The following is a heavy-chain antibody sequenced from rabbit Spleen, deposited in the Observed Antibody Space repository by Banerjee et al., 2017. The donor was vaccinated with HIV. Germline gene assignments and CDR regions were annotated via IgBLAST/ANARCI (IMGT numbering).Heavy chain of an antibody. CDR2: IDTSSGST. D-gene: IGHD8-1*01. CDR1: GFDFTSTYY. V-gene: IGHV1S40*01. Sequence: QSLEESGGDLVKPGASLTLTCKASGFDFTSTYYMCWVRQAPGKGLELIACIDTSSGSTDYASWVNGRFTISKTSSTTVDLKMTSLTAADTATYFCARGDSGSGAYNLWGPGTLVTVS. J-gene: IGHJ6*01. CDR3: ARGDSGSGAYNL.